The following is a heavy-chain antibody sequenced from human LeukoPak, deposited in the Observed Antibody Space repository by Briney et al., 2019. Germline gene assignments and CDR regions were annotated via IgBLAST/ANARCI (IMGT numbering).Heavy chain of an antibody. CDR3: VREVKGYGSSWYQNWFDP. CDR1: GDSISSGDYY. CDR2: IYYSGST. Sequence: SETLSLTCTVSGDSISSGDYYWSWIRQPPGKGLEWIGYIYYSGSTYYNPSLKSRVTTSIDTSKNQFSLKMSSVTAADTAVYYCVREVKGYGSSWYQNWFDPWGQGTLVTVSS. V-gene: IGHV4-30-4*01. D-gene: IGHD6-13*01. J-gene: IGHJ5*02.